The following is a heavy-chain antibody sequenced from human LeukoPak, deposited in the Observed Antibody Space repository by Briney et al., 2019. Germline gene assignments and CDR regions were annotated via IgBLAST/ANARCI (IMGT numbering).Heavy chain of an antibody. V-gene: IGHV4-59*01. CDR3: ARDRPYYGSGSSGFDP. J-gene: IGHJ5*02. Sequence: SETLSLTCTVSGGSISSYYWSWIRPPPGEGMEWIGYIYYSGSTNYNPSLKSRVTISVDTSKNQFSLKLSSVTAADTAVYYCARDRPYYGSGSSGFDPWGQGTLVTVSS. CDR1: GGSISSYY. CDR2: IYYSGST. D-gene: IGHD3-10*01.